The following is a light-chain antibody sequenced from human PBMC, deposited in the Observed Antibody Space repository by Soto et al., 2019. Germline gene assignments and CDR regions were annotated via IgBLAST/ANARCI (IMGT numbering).Light chain of an antibody. Sequence: EIVLTQSPATLSLSPGERATLSCRASQSVGSDLAWYQQKPGQSPRLLIYDATNRVTGIPPRFSGSGSGTDFTLTISILEPEDFALYYCQQRTNWPLTFGGGTKVEI. CDR2: DAT. V-gene: IGKV3-11*01. CDR1: QSVGSD. CDR3: QQRTNWPLT. J-gene: IGKJ4*01.